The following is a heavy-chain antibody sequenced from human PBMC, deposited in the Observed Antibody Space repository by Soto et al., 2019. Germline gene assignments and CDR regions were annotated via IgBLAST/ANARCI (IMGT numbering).Heavy chain of an antibody. V-gene: IGHV1-18*04. CDR1: GYTFTRYS. CDR2: IRNYNGDT. CDR3: ARGDSTGSPTGWFDP. Sequence: QVQLVQSGAEVRKPGASVQVSCKASGYTFTRYSINWVRQAPGQGLEWVGWIRNYNGDTKYAEKFQGRVTLTTDTFTTTSYMDLRSLTSDDTAMYFCARGDSTGSPTGWFDPWGQVTLVTVLS. J-gene: IGHJ5*02. D-gene: IGHD6-19*01.